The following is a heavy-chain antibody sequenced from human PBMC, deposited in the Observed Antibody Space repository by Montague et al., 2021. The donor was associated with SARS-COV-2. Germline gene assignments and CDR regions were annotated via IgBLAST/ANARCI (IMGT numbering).Heavy chain of an antibody. CDR3: ARHGPFVVVTAIHDTFDI. V-gene: IGHV4-59*08. J-gene: IGHJ3*02. D-gene: IGHD2-21*02. Sequence: SETLSLTCTVFGGSISTYYWSWIRQPPGKGLEWIGYIYYSGSTYYNPSLKSRVTISVDTSKDQFSLKLSSVTAADTAVYYCARHGPFVVVTAIHDTFDIWGQVTMVTVSS. CDR1: GGSISTYY. CDR2: IYYSGST.